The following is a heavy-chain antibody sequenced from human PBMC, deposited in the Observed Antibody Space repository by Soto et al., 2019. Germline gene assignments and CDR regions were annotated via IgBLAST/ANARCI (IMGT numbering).Heavy chain of an antibody. J-gene: IGHJ4*02. CDR2: INHSGST. V-gene: IGHV4-34*01. CDR1: GGSFSGYY. D-gene: IGHD2-15*01. Sequence: PSETLSLTCAVYGGSFSGYYWSWIRQPPGKGLEWIGEINHSGSTNYNPSLKSRVTISVDTSKNQFSLKLSSVTAADTAVYYCVRVIRYCSGGSCQYFDYWGQGTLVTVSS. CDR3: VRVIRYCSGGSCQYFDY.